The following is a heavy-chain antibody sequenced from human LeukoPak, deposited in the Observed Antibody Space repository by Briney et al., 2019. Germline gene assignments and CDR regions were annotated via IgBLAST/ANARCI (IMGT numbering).Heavy chain of an antibody. CDR3: ARPRVVRGGGFLY. D-gene: IGHD3-10*01. CDR2: ISGSVGST. CDR1: DFSFITYA. V-gene: IGHV3-23*01. J-gene: IGHJ4*02. Sequence: LTGASLRLSCAASDFSFITYAISWVRQAPGKGLDWVASISGSVGSTYYEDSVKGRFTISRDNAKNSLYLQMNSLRAEDTAVYYCARPRVVRGGGFLYWGQGTLVTVSS.